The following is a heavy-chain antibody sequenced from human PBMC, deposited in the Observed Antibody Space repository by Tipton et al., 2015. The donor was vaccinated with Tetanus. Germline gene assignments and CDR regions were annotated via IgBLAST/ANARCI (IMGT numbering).Heavy chain of an antibody. CDR2: IYYNGNI. CDR1: GGSINRGDYH. CDR3: ARGNGEGSGWYTY. V-gene: IGHV4-30-4*01. D-gene: IGHD6-19*01. Sequence: TLSLTCTVSGGSINRGDYHWTWIRQSPGKGLEWIGYIYYNGNIYYNPSLESRAIISGDTSKNQFSLKLTSVSAADTAVYYCARGNGEGSGWYTYWGQGTQVTVAS. J-gene: IGHJ4*02.